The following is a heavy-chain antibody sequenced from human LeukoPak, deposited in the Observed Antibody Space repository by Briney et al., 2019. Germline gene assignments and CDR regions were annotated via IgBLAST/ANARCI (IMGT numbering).Heavy chain of an antibody. V-gene: IGHV3-7*04. CDR2: IKQDGSEK. D-gene: IGHD1-26*01. CDR3: ARGGIVGSRTNWFDP. Sequence: GGSLRLSCAASGFTFSSYWMSWVRQAPGKGLEWVANIKQDGSEKYYVDSVKGRFTISRDNAKNSLYLQMNSLRAEDTAVYYCARGGIVGSRTNWFDPWGQGILVTVSS. J-gene: IGHJ5*02. CDR1: GFTFSSYW.